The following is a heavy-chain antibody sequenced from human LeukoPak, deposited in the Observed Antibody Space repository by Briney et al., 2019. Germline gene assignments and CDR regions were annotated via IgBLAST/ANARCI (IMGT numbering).Heavy chain of an antibody. CDR2: ISAYNGNT. D-gene: IGHD2-21*01. CDR1: GYTLTELS. Sequence: ASVKVSCKVSGYTLTELSMHWVRQAPGKGLEWMGWISAYNGNTNYAQKLQGRVTMTTDTSTSTAYMELRSLRSDDTAVYYCARDPVIGAAGIDYWGQGTLVTVSS. V-gene: IGHV1-18*01. J-gene: IGHJ4*02. CDR3: ARDPVIGAAGIDY.